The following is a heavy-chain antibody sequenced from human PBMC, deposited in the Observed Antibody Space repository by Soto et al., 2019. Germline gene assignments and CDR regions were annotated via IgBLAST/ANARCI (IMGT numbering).Heavy chain of an antibody. Sequence: SETLSLTCTVSGGSISDYYWSWIRQPPGKGLEWVGYVYYTGSTNYNPSLKSRVTISVDTSKNQFSLKLSSVTAADTAVYYCVKGGSASYPLWGQGTLVTVSS. V-gene: IGHV4-59*08. CDR3: VKGGSASYPL. D-gene: IGHD3-10*01. J-gene: IGHJ4*02. CDR2: VYYTGST. CDR1: GGSISDYY.